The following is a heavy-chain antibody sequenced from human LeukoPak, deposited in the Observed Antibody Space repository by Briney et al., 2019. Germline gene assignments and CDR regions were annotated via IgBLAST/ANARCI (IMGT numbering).Heavy chain of an antibody. CDR1: GCSISRGDYY. J-gene: IGHJ3*02. Sequence: SETLSLTCTVSGCSISRGDYYWRWMRQPPGRGREWFGYIYYSGSTYYNPYLKRRVTIPVVTSQNQYSLKLGSVTDEDTGVYCCVRDTHCYDSSGYYHAFDIWREGTMV. D-gene: IGHD3-22*01. V-gene: IGHV4-30-4*08. CDR3: VRDTHCYDSSGYYHAFDI. CDR2: IYYSGST.